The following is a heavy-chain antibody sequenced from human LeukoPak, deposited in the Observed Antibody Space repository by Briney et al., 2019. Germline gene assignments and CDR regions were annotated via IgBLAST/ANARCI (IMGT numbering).Heavy chain of an antibody. V-gene: IGHV4-59*05. CDR3: ASTYSSSWYGTCYFDY. Sequence: SETLSLTCTVSGGSISSYYWSWIWQPPGKGLEWIGSIYYSGSTYYNPSLKSRVTISVDTSKNQFSLKLSSVTAADTAVYYCASTYSSSWYGTCYFDYWGQGTLVTVSS. D-gene: IGHD6-13*01. CDR2: IYYSGST. J-gene: IGHJ4*02. CDR1: GGSISSYY.